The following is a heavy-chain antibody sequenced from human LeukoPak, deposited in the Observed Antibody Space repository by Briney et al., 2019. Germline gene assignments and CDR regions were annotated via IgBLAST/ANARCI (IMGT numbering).Heavy chain of an antibody. CDR3: ASSLNDILTGYPRLDY. CDR2: IYHSGST. J-gene: IGHJ4*02. Sequence: SETLSLTCTVSGGSISSYYWSWIRQPPGKGLEWIGYIYHSGSTYYNPSLKSRVTISVDRSKNQFSLKLSSVTAADTAVYYCASSLNDILTGYPRLDYWGQGTLVTVSS. V-gene: IGHV4-59*12. D-gene: IGHD3-9*01. CDR1: GGSISSYY.